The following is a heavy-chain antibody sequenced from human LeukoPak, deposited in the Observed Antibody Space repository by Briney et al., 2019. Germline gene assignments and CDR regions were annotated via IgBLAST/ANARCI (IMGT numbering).Heavy chain of an antibody. D-gene: IGHD1-26*01. CDR2: INPSAGST. CDR3: ARVSGSYVYFDY. J-gene: IGHJ4*02. Sequence: ASVNVSCKASGYTFTSYYMHWVRQAPGQGLEWMGIINPSAGSTSYAQKFQGRVTMTRDTSTSTVYMELSSLRSEDTAVYYCARVSGSYVYFDYWGQGTQVTVSS. V-gene: IGHV1-46*01. CDR1: GYTFTSYY.